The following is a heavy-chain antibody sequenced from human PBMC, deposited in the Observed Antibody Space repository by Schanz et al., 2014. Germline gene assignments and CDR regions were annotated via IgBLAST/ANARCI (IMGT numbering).Heavy chain of an antibody. CDR2: INSSGGGT. Sequence: QVQLVQSGAEVKKPGASVKVSCKASGYTFTSYGISWVRQAPGQGLEWMGYINSSGGGTSYAQKFRGRVTMTRNTSMSTAYIELHILTSEDTAVYYCARGRTFDYWGQGTLVTVSS. V-gene: IGHV1-8*02. J-gene: IGHJ4*02. CDR3: ARGRTFDY. CDR1: GYTFTSYG.